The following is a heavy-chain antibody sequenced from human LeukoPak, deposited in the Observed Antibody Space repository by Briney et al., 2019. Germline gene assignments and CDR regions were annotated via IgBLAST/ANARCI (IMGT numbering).Heavy chain of an antibody. D-gene: IGHD4-11*01. V-gene: IGHV4-4*07. Sequence: SETLTLTCTVSGGSISSYHWSWIRQPAGKGLEWIGRIYTSGSTNYNPSLKSRVTMSVDTSKNQFSLKLSSVTAADTAVYYCARGIYSNTDYYYYGMDVWGQGTTVTVSS. CDR2: IYTSGST. J-gene: IGHJ6*02. CDR1: GGSISSYH. CDR3: ARGIYSNTDYYYYGMDV.